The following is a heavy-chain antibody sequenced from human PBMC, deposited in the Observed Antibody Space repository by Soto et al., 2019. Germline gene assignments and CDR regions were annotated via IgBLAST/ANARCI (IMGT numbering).Heavy chain of an antibody. J-gene: IGHJ6*02. Sequence: GASVKVSCKASGFTFTSSAVQWVRQARGQRLEWIGWIVVGSGNTNYAQKFQERVTITRDMSTSTAYMELSSLRSEDTAVYYCAADGVISYGMDVWRQGTTVTVSS. CDR3: AADGVISYGMDV. V-gene: IGHV1-58*01. CDR2: IVVGSGNT. CDR1: GFTFTSSA.